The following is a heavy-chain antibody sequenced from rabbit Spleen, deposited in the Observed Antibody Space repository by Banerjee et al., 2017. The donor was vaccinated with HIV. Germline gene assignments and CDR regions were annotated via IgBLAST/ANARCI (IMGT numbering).Heavy chain of an antibody. CDR1: GFPFSSSHM. V-gene: IGHV1S45*01. CDR3: ARDIKSGGWGDWDL. CDR2: IYTNSGGST. D-gene: IGHD4-1*01. J-gene: IGHJ4*01. Sequence: QEQLEESGGGLVKPEGSLTLTCKASGFPFSSSHMMCWVRQAPGKGPEWIACIYTNSGGSTYYATWAKGRFTISKASSTTVTLEMTSLTAADTATYFCARDIKSGGWGDWDLWGPGTLVTVS.